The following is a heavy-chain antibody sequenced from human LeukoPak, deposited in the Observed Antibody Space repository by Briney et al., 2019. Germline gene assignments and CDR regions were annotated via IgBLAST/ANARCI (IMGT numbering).Heavy chain of an antibody. Sequence: GGSLRLSCAASGFTFDDYGMSWVRQAPGKGLEWVSGINWNGGSTGYADSVKGRFTITRDNAKNSLYLQMNSLRAEDTALYHCARGGYGDYAFDIWGQGTMVTVSS. D-gene: IGHD4-17*01. V-gene: IGHV3-20*01. CDR3: ARGGYGDYAFDI. J-gene: IGHJ3*02. CDR1: GFTFDDYG. CDR2: INWNGGST.